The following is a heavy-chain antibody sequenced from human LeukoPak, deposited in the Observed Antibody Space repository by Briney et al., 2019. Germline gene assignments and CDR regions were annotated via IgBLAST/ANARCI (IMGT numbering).Heavy chain of an antibody. CDR1: GGTFSSYA. D-gene: IGHD2-15*01. Sequence: SVKVSCKASGGTFSSYAISWVRQAPGQGLEWMGGIIPIFGTANYAQKFQGRVTITADESTSTAYMELSSLRSEDTAVYYCARGGAIVVVVESAFDIWGQGTMVTVSS. CDR2: IIPIFGTA. CDR3: ARGGAIVVVVESAFDI. V-gene: IGHV1-69*13. J-gene: IGHJ3*02.